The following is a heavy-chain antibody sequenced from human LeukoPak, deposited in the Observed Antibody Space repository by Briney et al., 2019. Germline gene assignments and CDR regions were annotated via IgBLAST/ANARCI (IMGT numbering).Heavy chain of an antibody. J-gene: IGHJ6*02. Sequence: GGSLRLSCAASGFTFSSYAMHWVRQAPGKGLEWVAVIWYDGSNKYYADSVKGRFTISRDNSKNTLYLQMNSLRAEDTAVYYCARDSGCSSTSCYSYYYYYGMDVWGQGTTVTVSS. CDR2: IWYDGSNK. V-gene: IGHV3-33*08. D-gene: IGHD2-2*02. CDR1: GFTFSSYA. CDR3: ARDSGCSSTSCYSYYYYYGMDV.